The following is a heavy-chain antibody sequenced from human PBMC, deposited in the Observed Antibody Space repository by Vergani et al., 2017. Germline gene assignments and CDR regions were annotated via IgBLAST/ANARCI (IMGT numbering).Heavy chain of an antibody. D-gene: IGHD5-12*01. CDR2: IRYDGSKK. J-gene: IGHJ6*02. Sequence: QVQLVESGGGVVQPGGSLRLSCAASGFTFSSYGMHWVRQAPGKGLQWVAFIRYDGSKKYYADSVKGRFTISRDNSKNKLYLQMNSLRTEDTAVYYCAKDRVRYSDYDNYGMYVWGQGTTVTVSS. CDR3: AKDRVRYSDYDNYGMYV. CDR1: GFTFSSYG. V-gene: IGHV3-30*02.